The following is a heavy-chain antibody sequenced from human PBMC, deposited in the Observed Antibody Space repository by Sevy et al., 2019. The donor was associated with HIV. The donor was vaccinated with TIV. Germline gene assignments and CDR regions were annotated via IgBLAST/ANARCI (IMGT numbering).Heavy chain of an antibody. CDR3: AREHTGSFPDF. D-gene: IGHD1-26*01. CDR2: ISRASDSL. J-gene: IGHJ4*02. V-gene: IGHV3-48*02. Sequence: SLRLSCAASGFTFRDYPMNWIRQAPGKGLEWRSYISRASDSLYYADSVMGRFTVSRDNAKNSLYLQMDRLSDEDTAIYYCAREHTGSFPDFWGQGTLVTVSS. CDR1: GFTFRDYP.